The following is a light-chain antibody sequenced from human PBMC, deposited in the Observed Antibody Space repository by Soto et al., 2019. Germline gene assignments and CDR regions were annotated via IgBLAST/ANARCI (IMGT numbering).Light chain of an antibody. CDR2: GAS. Sequence: EIVMTQSPATLSVSPGERATLSCRASQSVSSNLAWYQQKPGQAPRLLIYGASTRATGIPARFSGSGSGTEFTLTITSLHSEDFAVYYCQQYNNWPHMYTFGQRTKLEIK. CDR1: QSVSSN. CDR3: QQYNNWPHMYT. V-gene: IGKV3-15*01. J-gene: IGKJ2*01.